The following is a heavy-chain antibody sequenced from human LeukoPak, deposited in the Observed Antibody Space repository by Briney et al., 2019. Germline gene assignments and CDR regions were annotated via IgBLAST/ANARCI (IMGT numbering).Heavy chain of an antibody. CDR1: GYAFTSYD. CDR2: MNPNSGNT. J-gene: IGHJ6*02. CDR3: ARETWGDGMDV. V-gene: IGHV1-8*01. Sequence: ASVKVSCKASGYAFTSYDINWVRQAAGQGLEWMGWMNPNSGNTGYAQKFQGRVTMTRNTSISTAYMELSSLRSEDTAVYYCARETWGDGMDVWGQGTTVTVSS. D-gene: IGHD3-16*01.